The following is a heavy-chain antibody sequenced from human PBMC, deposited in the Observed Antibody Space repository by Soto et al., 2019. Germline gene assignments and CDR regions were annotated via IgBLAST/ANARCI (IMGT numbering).Heavy chain of an antibody. Sequence: SVKVSCKTSGCTLSNSAINWVRQAPGQGLEWMGSFTPIFGSTFYAQNFQDRVTITADKSTGTAYIELSSLTSEDTAMYFCARGRVRRVKVGRHFDSWPEGTLATVSS. J-gene: IGHJ4*02. V-gene: IGHV1-69*06. CDR1: GCTLSNSA. D-gene: IGHD3-10*01. CDR2: FTPIFGST. CDR3: ARGRVRRVKVGRHFDS.